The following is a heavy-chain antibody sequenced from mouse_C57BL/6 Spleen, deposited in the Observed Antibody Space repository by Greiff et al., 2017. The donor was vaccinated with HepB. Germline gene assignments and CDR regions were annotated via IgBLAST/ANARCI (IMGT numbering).Heavy chain of an antibody. CDR3: ARDGSSYGGYFDY. Sequence: DVHLVESGGGLVKPGGSLKLSCAASGFTFSSYTMSWVRQTPEKRLEWVATISGGGGNTYYPDSVKGRFTISRDNAKNTLYLQMSSLRSEDTALYYCARDGSSYGGYFDYWGQGTTLTVSS. J-gene: IGHJ2*01. CDR2: ISGGGGNT. CDR1: GFTFSSYT. D-gene: IGHD1-1*01. V-gene: IGHV5-9*01.